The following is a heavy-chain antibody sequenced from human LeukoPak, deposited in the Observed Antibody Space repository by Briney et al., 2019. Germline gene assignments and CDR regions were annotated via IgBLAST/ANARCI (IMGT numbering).Heavy chain of an antibody. CDR3: AKDQGFGDPPSDY. CDR1: GFTFSSYA. Sequence: GGSLRLSCAASGFTFSSYAMSWVRQAPGKGLEWVSAISGSGRSTYYADSVKGRFTISRDNSKNTLDLQMNSLRAEDTAIYYCAKDQGFGDPPSDYWGQGTLVTVSS. CDR2: ISGSGRST. D-gene: IGHD3-10*01. V-gene: IGHV3-23*01. J-gene: IGHJ4*02.